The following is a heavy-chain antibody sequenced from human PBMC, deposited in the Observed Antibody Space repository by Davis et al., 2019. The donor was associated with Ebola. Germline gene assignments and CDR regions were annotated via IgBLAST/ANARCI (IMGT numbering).Heavy chain of an antibody. CDR1: GFTFADYA. V-gene: IGHV3-9*01. Sequence: GGSLRLSCAASGFTFADYAMHWVRQAPGKGLEWVSGISWNSGSIGYADSVKGRFTISRDNAKNSLYLQMNSLRAEDTALYYCAKDRRGSYYRAYFDYWGQGTLVTVSS. D-gene: IGHD3-10*01. CDR2: ISWNSGSI. CDR3: AKDRRGSYYRAYFDY. J-gene: IGHJ4*02.